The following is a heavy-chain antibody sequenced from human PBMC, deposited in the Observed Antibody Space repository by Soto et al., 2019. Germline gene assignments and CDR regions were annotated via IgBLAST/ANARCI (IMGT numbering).Heavy chain of an antibody. V-gene: IGHV1-8*01. D-gene: IGHD6-13*01. Sequence: ASVKVSCKASGYTFTSYDINWVRQATGQGLEWMGWMNPNSGNTGYAQKFQGRVTMTRNTSISTAYMELSSLRSEDTAVYYCATNLIAAAGALGYYYYGMDVWGQGTTVTV. J-gene: IGHJ6*02. CDR1: GYTFTSYD. CDR2: MNPNSGNT. CDR3: ATNLIAAAGALGYYYYGMDV.